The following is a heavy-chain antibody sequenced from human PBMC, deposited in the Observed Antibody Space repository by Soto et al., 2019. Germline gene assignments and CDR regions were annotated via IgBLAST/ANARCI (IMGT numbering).Heavy chain of an antibody. CDR1: GGSFTAYQ. Sequence: SETLSLTCGVYGGSFTAYQWSWIRQSPGQGLEWIGEINHSGTTKYNPSLASRINLSVDTSKKQFSLKMFSVTAADTAIYYCARGWRFDPWGQGTQVTVSS. CDR3: ARGWRFDP. CDR2: INHSGTT. D-gene: IGHD1-1*01. V-gene: IGHV4-34*01. J-gene: IGHJ5*02.